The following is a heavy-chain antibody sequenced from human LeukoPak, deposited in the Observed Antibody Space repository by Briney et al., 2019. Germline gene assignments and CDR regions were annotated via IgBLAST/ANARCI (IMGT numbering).Heavy chain of an antibody. D-gene: IGHD2-15*01. CDR3: AKSSYHRSGYYYYGMDV. CDR1: GGSISSGGYS. V-gene: IGHV4-30-2*01. CDR2: IYHSGST. J-gene: IGHJ6*02. Sequence: SETLSLTCAVSGGSISSGGYSWSWIRQPPGKGLEWIGYIYHSGSTYYNPSLKSRVTISVDRSKNQFSLKLSSVTAADTAVYYCAKSSYHRSGYYYYGMDVWGQGTTVTVSS.